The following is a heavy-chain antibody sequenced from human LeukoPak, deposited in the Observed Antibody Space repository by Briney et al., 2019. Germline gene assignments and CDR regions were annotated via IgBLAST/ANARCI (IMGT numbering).Heavy chain of an antibody. Sequence: PGGSLRLSCAASGFTFSNYGMSWVRQAPGKGLEWVSTISGSGGNTYDADPVKGRFTISRDNSKNTLYLQMNSLRAEDTAVYYCARRHYDNFDYWGQGTLVTVSS. D-gene: IGHD3-22*01. J-gene: IGHJ4*02. V-gene: IGHV3-23*01. CDR3: ARRHYDNFDY. CDR2: ISGSGGNT. CDR1: GFTFSNYG.